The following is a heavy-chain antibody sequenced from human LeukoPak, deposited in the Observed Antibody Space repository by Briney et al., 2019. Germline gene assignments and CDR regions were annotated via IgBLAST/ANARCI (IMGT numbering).Heavy chain of an antibody. CDR2: ISSSGRTI. Sequence: GGSLRLSCAASGFTFSSSWMNWVRQAPGKGLEWVSYISSSGRTIYYADSVKGRFTLSRDNAKNSLYLQMNSLRAEDTAVYYCARDKIEEEMATNYYFDYWGQGTLVTVSS. J-gene: IGHJ4*02. CDR3: ARDKIEEEMATNYYFDY. CDR1: GFTFSSSW. V-gene: IGHV3-48*04. D-gene: IGHD5-24*01.